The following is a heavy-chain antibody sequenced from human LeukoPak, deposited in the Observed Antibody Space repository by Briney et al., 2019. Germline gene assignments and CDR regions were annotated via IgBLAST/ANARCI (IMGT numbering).Heavy chain of an antibody. Sequence: PSETLSLTCAVYGGSFSGYYWGWIRQPPGKGLEWIGEINHSGSTNYNPSLKSRVTISVDTSKNQFSLKLSSVTAADTAVYYCARPHYYGSGSYYRRWAFDIWGQGTMVTVSS. J-gene: IGHJ3*02. V-gene: IGHV4-34*01. CDR3: ARPHYYGSGSYYRRWAFDI. CDR2: INHSGST. D-gene: IGHD3-10*01. CDR1: GGSFSGYY.